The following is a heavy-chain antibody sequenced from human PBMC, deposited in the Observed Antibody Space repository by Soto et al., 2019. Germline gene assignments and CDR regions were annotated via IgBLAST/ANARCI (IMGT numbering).Heavy chain of an antibody. CDR1: GGSVGSGSYY. V-gene: IGHV4-61*01. Sequence: SQTLSLTCTVSGGSVGSGSYYWSWIRQPTGKGLEWIGYIYYSGSTNYNPSLKSRVTISVDTSKNQFSLKLSSVTAADTDAYYCARAPPYYYDSSFSDYLGQGTQVT. CDR2: IYYSGST. D-gene: IGHD3-22*01. CDR3: ARAPPYYYDSSFSDY. J-gene: IGHJ4*01.